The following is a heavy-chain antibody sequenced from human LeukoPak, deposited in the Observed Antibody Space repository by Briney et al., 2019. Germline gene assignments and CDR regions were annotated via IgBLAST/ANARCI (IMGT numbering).Heavy chain of an antibody. CDR3: ASSRMATNFDY. J-gene: IGHJ4*02. CDR2: IIPIFGTA. D-gene: IGHD5-24*01. V-gene: IGHV1-69*13. CDR1: GGTFSSYA. Sequence: ASVKVSCKASGGTFSSYAISWVRQAPGQGLEWMGGIIPIFGTANYAQKFQGRVTITADESTSTAYMELSSLRSEDTAVYYCASSRMATNFDYWGQGTLVTVSS.